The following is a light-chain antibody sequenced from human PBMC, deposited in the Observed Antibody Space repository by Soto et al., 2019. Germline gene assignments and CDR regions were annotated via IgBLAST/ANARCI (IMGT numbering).Light chain of an antibody. Sequence: EIVMTPSPVTLSVSPVERATLSCRASQSVRRDLAWYQQKPGQPPRLLMYGASTRATGIPARFSGSGSGTEFTLTISSLQSEDFAVYYCQQYNNWPITFGQGTRLEIK. CDR2: GAS. V-gene: IGKV3-15*01. CDR1: QSVRRD. CDR3: QQYNNWPIT. J-gene: IGKJ5*01.